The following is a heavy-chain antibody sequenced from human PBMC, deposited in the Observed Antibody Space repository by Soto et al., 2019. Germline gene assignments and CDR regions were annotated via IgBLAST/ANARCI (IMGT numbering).Heavy chain of an antibody. CDR1: GFTFSSYG. D-gene: IGHD3-3*01. Sequence: SLGLSCAASGFTFSSYGMHWVRQAPGKGLEWVAVIWYDGSNKYYADSVKGRFTISRDNSKNTLYLQMNSLRAEDTAVYYCARDVTILGVDYYYYYGMDVWGQGTTVTVSS. V-gene: IGHV3-33*01. CDR3: ARDVTILGVDYYYYYGMDV. CDR2: IWYDGSNK. J-gene: IGHJ6*02.